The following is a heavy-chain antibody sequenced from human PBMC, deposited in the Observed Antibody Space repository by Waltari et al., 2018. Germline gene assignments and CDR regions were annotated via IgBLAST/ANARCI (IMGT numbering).Heavy chain of an antibody. V-gene: IGHV3-9*01. CDR2: ISWNRGKT. CDR1: GFTFGNYA. J-gene: IGHJ4*02. Sequence: EVQLVESGGDLVQPGRSLRLSCAASGFTFGNYAMQWVRQIPGKGLEWVSGISWNRGKTAYADSVKGRFTIFRDTSKNSLYLQMNSLRPEDTALYYCAKKRTTYYDSTGGAFFDCWGQGTLVTVSP. D-gene: IGHD3-22*01. CDR3: AKKRTTYYDSTGGAFFDC.